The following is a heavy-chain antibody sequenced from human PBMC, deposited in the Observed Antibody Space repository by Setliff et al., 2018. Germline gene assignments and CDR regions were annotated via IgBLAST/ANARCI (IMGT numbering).Heavy chain of an antibody. Sequence: GASVKVSCKASGYAFRSYGINWVRQAPGQGLEWMGWINTNTGNPTYAQGFTGRFVFSLDTSVTTAYLQISSLKAQDSAVYYCARAGDIITIFGVVTPDYYYYMDVWGTGTTVTVSS. V-gene: IGHV7-4-1*02. CDR2: INTNTGNP. CDR3: ARAGDIITIFGVVTPDYYYYMDV. CDR1: GYAFRSYG. J-gene: IGHJ6*03. D-gene: IGHD3-3*01.